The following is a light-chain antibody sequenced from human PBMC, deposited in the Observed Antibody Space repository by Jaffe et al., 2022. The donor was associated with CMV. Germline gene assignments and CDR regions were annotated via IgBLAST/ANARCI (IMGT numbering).Light chain of an antibody. J-gene: IGKJ2*01. Sequence: DIQMTQSPSTLSASVGDRVTITCRASQSISSWLAWYQQKPGKAPKLLIYKASSLESGVPSRFSGSGSGTEFTLTISSLQPDDFATYYCQQYNSWMGDTFGQGTKLEIK. CDR1: QSISSW. CDR3: QQYNSWMGDT. CDR2: KAS. V-gene: IGKV1-5*03.